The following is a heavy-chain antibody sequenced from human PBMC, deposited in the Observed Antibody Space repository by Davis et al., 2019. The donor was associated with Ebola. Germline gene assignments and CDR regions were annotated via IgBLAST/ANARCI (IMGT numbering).Heavy chain of an antibody. D-gene: IGHD1-26*01. V-gene: IGHV5-10-1*01. CDR3: ARRGTMGAIRDDY. CDR2: IDPSDSYT. CDR1: GYSFTSYS. J-gene: IGHJ4*02. Sequence: GESLKISCKGSGYSFTSYSIGWVRQMPGKGLEWMGRIDPSDSYTNYSPSFQGHVTISADKSISTAYLQWSSLKASDTAMYYCARRGTMGAIRDDYWGQGTLVTVSS.